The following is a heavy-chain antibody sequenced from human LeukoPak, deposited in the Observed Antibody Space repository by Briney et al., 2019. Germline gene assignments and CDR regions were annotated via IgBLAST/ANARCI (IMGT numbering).Heavy chain of an antibody. Sequence: ASVKVSCKASGYTFTSYGISWVRQAPGQGLEWMGRINPNSGGTNYAQKFQGRVTMTRDTSISTAYMELSRLRSDDTAVYYCARDRGDDSSGYYYPDYWGQGTLVTVSS. D-gene: IGHD3-22*01. CDR3: ARDRGDDSSGYYYPDY. CDR2: INPNSGGT. V-gene: IGHV1-2*06. J-gene: IGHJ4*02. CDR1: GYTFTSYG.